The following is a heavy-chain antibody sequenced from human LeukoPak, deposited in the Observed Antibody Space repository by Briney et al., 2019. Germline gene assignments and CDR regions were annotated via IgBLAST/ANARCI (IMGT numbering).Heavy chain of an antibody. CDR3: ARVRPRDGYGSFDY. Sequence: SETLSLTCAVYGGSFSGYYWSWIRQPPGKGLEWIGYIYYSGSTNYNPSLKSRVTISVDTSKNQFSLKLSSVTAADTAVYYCARVRPRDGYGSFDYWGQGTLVTVSS. J-gene: IGHJ4*02. D-gene: IGHD5-24*01. V-gene: IGHV4-59*01. CDR2: IYYSGST. CDR1: GGSFSGYY.